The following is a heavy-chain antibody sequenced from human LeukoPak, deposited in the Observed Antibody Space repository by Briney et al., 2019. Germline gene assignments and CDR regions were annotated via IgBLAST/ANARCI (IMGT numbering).Heavy chain of an antibody. V-gene: IGHV1-69*05. D-gene: IGHD3-10*01. CDR2: IIPIFGTA. Sequence: SSVKVSCKASGGTFSSYAISWVRQAPGQGLEWMGRIIPIFGTANYAQKFQGRVTITTDESTSTAYMKLSILRSEDTAVYYCARENLWFGELDYYYYYMDVWGKGTTVAVSS. CDR3: ARENLWFGELDYYYYYMDV. J-gene: IGHJ6*03. CDR1: GGTFSSYA.